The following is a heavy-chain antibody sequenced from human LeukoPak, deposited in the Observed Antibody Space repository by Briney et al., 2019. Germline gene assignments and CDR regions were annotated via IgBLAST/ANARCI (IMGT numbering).Heavy chain of an antibody. D-gene: IGHD6-19*01. CDR2: IWFDGSNQ. Sequence: GGSLRLSCAASGFTFGTYGMHWVRQAPGKGLEWVAVIWFDGSNQYYVDSVRGRFSISRDNSKNTLYLQMNTLRAEDTGVYYCARDRGSGDSFDLWGQGAMVTVSS. CDR1: GFTFGTYG. CDR3: ARDRGSGDSFDL. J-gene: IGHJ3*01. V-gene: IGHV3-33*01.